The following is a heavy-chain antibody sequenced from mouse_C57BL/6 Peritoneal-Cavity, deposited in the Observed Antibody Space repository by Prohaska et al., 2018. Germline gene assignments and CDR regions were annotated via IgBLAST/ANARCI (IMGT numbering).Heavy chain of an antibody. V-gene: IGHV4-1*01. J-gene: IGHJ1*03. D-gene: IGHD4-1*01. Sequence: EVKLLQSGGGLVQPGGSLKLSCAASGIDFSRYWMSWVRRAPGKGLEWIEEINPDSSTINYAPSLKDKFIISRDNAKNTLYLQMSKVRSEDTALYYCAGRGWDGGWYFDVWGTGTTVTVSS. CDR2: INPDSSTI. CDR1: GIDFSRYW. CDR3: AGRGWDGGWYFDV.